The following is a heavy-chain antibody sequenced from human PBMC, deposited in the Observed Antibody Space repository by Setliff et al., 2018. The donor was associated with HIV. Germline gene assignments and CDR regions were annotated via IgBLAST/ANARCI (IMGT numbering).Heavy chain of an antibody. Sequence: NPSETRSLTGAVYGGSLSGYYWSWVRQSPGRGLEWIGEINQSGNTNFNPSLKSRLIISVDTSKSQFSLKLTSVTAADTALYYCAREGGQGYSGSGSFSHRNFDLWGRGTLVTVSS. D-gene: IGHD3-10*01. CDR1: GGSLSGYY. V-gene: IGHV4-34*01. J-gene: IGHJ2*01. CDR2: INQSGNT. CDR3: AREGGQGYSGSGSFSHRNFDL.